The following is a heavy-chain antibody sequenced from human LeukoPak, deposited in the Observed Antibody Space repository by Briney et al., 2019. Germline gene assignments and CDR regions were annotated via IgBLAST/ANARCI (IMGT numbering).Heavy chain of an antibody. V-gene: IGHV1-2*02. D-gene: IGHD5-12*01. CDR1: GYTFTGYY. CDR2: INPNSGDT. J-gene: IGHJ4*02. Sequence: GASVKVSCKAFGYTFTGYYMHWVRQAPGQGLEWMGWINPNSGDTNYAQKFQGRVTMTRDTSINTAYMELSRLRTDDTAVYYCAKNPYEYYFDYWGQGTLVTVSS. CDR3: AKNPYEYYFDY.